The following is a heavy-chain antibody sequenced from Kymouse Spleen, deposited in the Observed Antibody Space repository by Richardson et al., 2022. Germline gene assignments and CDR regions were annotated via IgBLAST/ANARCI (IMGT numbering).Heavy chain of an antibody. J-gene: IGHJ5*02. V-gene: IGHV4-34*01. D-gene: IGHD3-3*01. CDR1: GGSFSGYY. CDR3: ARGHIFGVVNDWFDP. CDR2: INHSGST. Sequence: QVQLQQWGAGLLKPSETLSLTCAVYGGSFSGYYWSWIRQPPGKGLEWIGEINHSGSTNYNPSLKSRVTISVDTSKNQFSLKLSSVTAADTAVYYCARGHIFGVVNDWFDPWGQGTLVTVSS.